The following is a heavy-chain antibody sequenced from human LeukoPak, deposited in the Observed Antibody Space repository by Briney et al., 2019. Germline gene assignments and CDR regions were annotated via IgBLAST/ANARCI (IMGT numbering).Heavy chain of an antibody. Sequence: PGGSLRLSCAASGFTFSSYGMHWVRQAPGKGLEWVAFIRYDGSNKYYADSVKGRFTISRDNSKNTLYLQMNSLRAEDTAVYYCATAESAGTSYYSIINYWGQGTLVTVSS. CDR1: GFTFSSYG. CDR2: IRYDGSNK. CDR3: ATAESAGTSYYSIINY. D-gene: IGHD3/OR15-3a*01. V-gene: IGHV3-30*02. J-gene: IGHJ4*02.